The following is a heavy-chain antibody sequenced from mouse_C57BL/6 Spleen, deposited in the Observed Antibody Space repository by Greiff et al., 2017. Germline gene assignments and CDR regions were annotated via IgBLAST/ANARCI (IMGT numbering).Heavy chain of an antibody. CDR2: IWTGGGT. Sequence: VQVVESGPGLVAPSQSLSITCTVSGFSLTSYAISWVRQPPGKGLEWLGVIWTGGGTNYNSALKSRLSISKDNSKSQVFLKMNRLQTDDTARYYCARGGTTVVKDYYAMDYWGQGTSVTVSS. J-gene: IGHJ4*01. D-gene: IGHD1-1*01. CDR1: GFSLTSYA. CDR3: ARGGTTVVKDYYAMDY. V-gene: IGHV2-9-1*01.